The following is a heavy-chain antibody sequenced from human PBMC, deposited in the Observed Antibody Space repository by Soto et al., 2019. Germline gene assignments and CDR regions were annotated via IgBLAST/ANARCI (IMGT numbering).Heavy chain of an antibody. CDR3: TRDLSRWIGGAWWDAFDM. Sequence: DVQVEESGGGWVQPGGSLRLSCAASGFSFSNYWMSWVRQAPGKGLEWVANIKQDGSKRNYVYSVEGRFTISRDNAKNSVNLQMNSLRVEDTAMYYCTRDLSRWIGGAWWDAFDMWGQGTMVTVSS. CDR1: GFSFSNYW. J-gene: IGHJ3*02. CDR2: IKQDGSKR. D-gene: IGHD2-8*02. V-gene: IGHV3-7*01.